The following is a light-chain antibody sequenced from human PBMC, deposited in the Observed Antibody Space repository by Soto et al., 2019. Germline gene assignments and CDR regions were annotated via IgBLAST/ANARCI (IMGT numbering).Light chain of an antibody. CDR2: QSS. Sequence: DIQMTQSPSTLSASIGDRVTITCRASQNISSWLSWYQQKPGKAPNLLIYQSSIFESGVPSRFSGSGSGIEFCLTISSLQPDDFRTFDCQQKNSKSLTVGGRTKVEIK. CDR3: QQKNSKSLT. CDR1: QNISSW. V-gene: IGKV1-5*03. J-gene: IGKJ4*01.